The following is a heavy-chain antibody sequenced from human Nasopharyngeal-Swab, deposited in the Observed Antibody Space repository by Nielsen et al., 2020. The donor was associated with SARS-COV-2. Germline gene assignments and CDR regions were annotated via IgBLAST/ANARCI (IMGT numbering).Heavy chain of an antibody. CDR3: ARSQWIAPGYYFDS. CDR2: IGDTGETI. J-gene: IGHJ4*02. V-gene: IGHV3-23*01. D-gene: IGHD5-12*01. Sequence: GESLKISCAASGFSFRIYAMTWIRQAPGKRLEWVATIGDTGETIFYADFLRGRFTISRDNSKNTLFLQMNTLKVADTAVYYCARSQWIAPGYYFDSWGQGTLVTVSS. CDR1: GFSFRIYA.